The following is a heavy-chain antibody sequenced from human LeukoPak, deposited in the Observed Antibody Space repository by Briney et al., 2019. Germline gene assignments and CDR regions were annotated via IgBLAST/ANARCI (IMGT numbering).Heavy chain of an antibody. Sequence: GGSLRLSCAASGLTLSSYGMHWVRQAPGKGLEWVAVISQDGSNKYYADSVKGRFTISRDNAKHTLYLQMDSLSVEDTAVYYCAKLRGYYGSGQQITLDYWGQGTLVTVSS. CDR1: GLTLSSYG. CDR2: ISQDGSNK. D-gene: IGHD3-10*01. V-gene: IGHV3-30*18. CDR3: AKLRGYYGSGQQITLDY. J-gene: IGHJ4*02.